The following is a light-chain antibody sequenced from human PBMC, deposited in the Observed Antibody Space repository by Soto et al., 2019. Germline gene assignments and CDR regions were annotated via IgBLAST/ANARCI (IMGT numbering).Light chain of an antibody. J-gene: IGLJ1*01. CDR1: SGYSNYK. V-gene: IGLV9-49*01. Sequence: QPVLTQPPSASASLGASVTLTCTLSSGYSNYKVDWYQQRPGKGPRFVMRVGTGGIVGSKGDGIPDRFSVLGSGLNRYLTIKNIQEEDESDYHCGADLGSGSNFGYVFGTGTKVTVL. CDR3: GADLGSGSNFGYV. CDR2: VGTGGIVG.